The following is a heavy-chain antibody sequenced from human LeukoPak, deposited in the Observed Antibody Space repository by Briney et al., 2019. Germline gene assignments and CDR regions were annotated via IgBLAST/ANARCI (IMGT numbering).Heavy chain of an antibody. CDR2: MNANNGNT. CDR3: ARVLSTSSTWEIDS. D-gene: IGHD2-2*01. V-gene: IGHV1-8*01. J-gene: IGHJ4*02. Sequence: ASVKVSCKASGFTFTNYDINWVRQATGQGLEWMGWMNANNGNTAYAQKFQGRVTMTRDTSITTAYMELSSLRSEDTAVYYCARVLSTSSTWEIDSWGQGTLVTVSS. CDR1: GFTFTNYD.